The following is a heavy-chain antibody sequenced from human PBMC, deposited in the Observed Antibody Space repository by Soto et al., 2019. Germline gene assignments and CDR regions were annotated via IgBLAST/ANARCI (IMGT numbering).Heavy chain of an antibody. J-gene: IGHJ6*02. V-gene: IGHV2-5*02. Sequence: QITLKESGPTLVKPTQTLTLTCTFSGFSLSTSGVGVAWIRQPPGKALEWLALIYWDDDKRYRPSLESRLTIPKDPSKNQVVLTMTNMDSVDTATYYCAYLPCSGGSGYGFSFSGMDVWGQGTTVTVSS. CDR3: AYLPCSGGSGYGFSFSGMDV. D-gene: IGHD2-15*01. CDR1: GFSLSTSGVG. CDR2: IYWDDDK.